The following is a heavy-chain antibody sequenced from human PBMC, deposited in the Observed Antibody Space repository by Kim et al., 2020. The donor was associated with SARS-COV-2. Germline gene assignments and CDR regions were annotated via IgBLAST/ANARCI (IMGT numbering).Heavy chain of an antibody. CDR1: GGTFSSYA. V-gene: IGHV1-69*04. J-gene: IGHJ4*02. D-gene: IGHD1-26*01. CDR2: IIPILGIA. Sequence: SVKVSCKASGGTFSSYAISWVRQAPVQGLEWMGRIIPILGIANYAQKFQGRVTITADKSTSTAYMELSSLRYEDTAVYYCATGSEVGATKCFDYWGQGTMVTVSS. CDR3: ATGSEVGATKCFDY.